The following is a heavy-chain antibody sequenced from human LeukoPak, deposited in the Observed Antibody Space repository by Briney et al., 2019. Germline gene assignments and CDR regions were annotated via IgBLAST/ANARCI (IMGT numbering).Heavy chain of an antibody. J-gene: IGHJ4*02. CDR1: GYTFTSYY. D-gene: IGHD3-10*01. Sequence: ASVKVSCKASGYTFTSYYMHWVRQAPGQGLEWVGSTSTKNGYTKLAQKFQVRVAMTKDTSANTIYMDLKSRTFDDTAVYYCAREKLWFGEFPFDNWGQGTLVSVSS. CDR2: TSTKNGYT. V-gene: IGHV1-18*04. CDR3: AREKLWFGEFPFDN.